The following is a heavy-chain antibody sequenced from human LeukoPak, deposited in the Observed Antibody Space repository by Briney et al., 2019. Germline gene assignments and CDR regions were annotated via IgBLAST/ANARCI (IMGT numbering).Heavy chain of an antibody. V-gene: IGHV4-39*07. J-gene: IGHJ4*02. CDR3: ARLAYYYDSSGYPFDY. CDR2: INHSGST. D-gene: IGHD3-22*01. Sequence: PSETLSLTCTVSSGSISTSNYYWGWVRQPPGKGLEWIGEINHSGSTNYNPSLKSRVTISVDTSKNQFSLKLSSVTAADTAVYYCARLAYYYDSSGYPFDYWGQGTLVTVSS. CDR1: SGSISTSNYY.